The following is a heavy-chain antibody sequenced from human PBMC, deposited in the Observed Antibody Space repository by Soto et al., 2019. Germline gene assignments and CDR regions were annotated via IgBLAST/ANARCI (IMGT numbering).Heavy chain of an antibody. V-gene: IGHV4-39*01. J-gene: IGHJ4*02. CDR1: GGSISSSSYY. CDR2: IYYSGST. CDR3: ARQDYDTRPFDQ. Sequence: PSETLSLTCTVSGGSISSSSYYWGWIRQPPGKGLEWIGTIYYSGSTYYNPSLKSRITISVVTSKNQFSLKLSSVTASDTAVYYCARQDYDTRPFDQWGQGTLVTVSS. D-gene: IGHD3-22*01.